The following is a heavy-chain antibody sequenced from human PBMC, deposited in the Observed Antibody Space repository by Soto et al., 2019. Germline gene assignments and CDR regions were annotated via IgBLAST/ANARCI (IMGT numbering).Heavy chain of an antibody. Sequence: LSLTCTVSGGSISSGGYYWSWIRQHPGKGLEWTGYIYYSGSTYYNPSLKSRVTISVDTSKNQFSLKLSSVTAADTAVYYCARTVTTATTPDYWGQGTLVTVSS. CDR1: GGSISSGGYY. CDR2: IYYSGST. V-gene: IGHV4-31*03. J-gene: IGHJ4*02. CDR3: ARTVTTATTPDY. D-gene: IGHD4-4*01.